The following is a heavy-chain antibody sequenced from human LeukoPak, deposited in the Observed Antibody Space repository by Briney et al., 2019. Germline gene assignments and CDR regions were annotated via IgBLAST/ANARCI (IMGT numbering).Heavy chain of an antibody. V-gene: IGHV5-51*01. CDR1: GYSFTSYW. CDR2: IYPGDSDT. J-gene: IGHJ4*02. CDR3: ARGVGIVVVTRGFDY. D-gene: IGHD3-22*01. Sequence: GESLKISCKGSGYSFTSYWIGWVRQMPGKGLEWMGIIYPGDSDTRYSPSLQGQVTISADKSISTAYLQWSSLKASDTAMYYCARGVGIVVVTRGFDYWGQGTLVTASS.